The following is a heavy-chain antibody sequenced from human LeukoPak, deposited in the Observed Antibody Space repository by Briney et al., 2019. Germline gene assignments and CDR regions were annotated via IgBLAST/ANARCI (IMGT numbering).Heavy chain of an antibody. CDR2: ISGSGGST. J-gene: IGHJ4*02. V-gene: IGHV3-23*01. CDR1: GFTFSDYS. D-gene: IGHD1-26*01. Sequence: TGGSLRLSCAASGFTFSDYSMNWVRQAPGKGLEWISAISGSGGSTYYADSVKGRFTISRDNSKNTLYLQMNSLRAEDTAVYYCAKDRSGSYYWGQGTLVTVSS. CDR3: AKDRSGSYY.